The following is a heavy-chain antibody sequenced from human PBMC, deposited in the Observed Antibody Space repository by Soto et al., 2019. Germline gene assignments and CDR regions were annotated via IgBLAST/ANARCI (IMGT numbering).Heavy chain of an antibody. D-gene: IGHD6-6*01. CDR1: GYTFSTSG. Sequence: QAQLEQSGAEVKKPGASVKVSCKSSGYTFSTSGISWVRQAPGQGLEWMGWISTYNGDANYAQRFQGRATMTTDTPTSTTFMELRSLRSAETAVYYCAREGPRPYYYYGMDVWGQGTTFTVSS. V-gene: IGHV1-18*01. J-gene: IGHJ6*02. CDR3: AREGPRPYYYYGMDV. CDR2: ISTYNGDA.